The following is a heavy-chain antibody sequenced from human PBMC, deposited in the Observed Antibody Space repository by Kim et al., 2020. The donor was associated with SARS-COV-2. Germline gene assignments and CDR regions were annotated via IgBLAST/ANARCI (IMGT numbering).Heavy chain of an antibody. D-gene: IGHD6-13*01. CDR3: ARGGSSWYPFDY. Sequence: NYSPPLKSRVPISVDTSKTQFSLKLSSVTAADTAVYYCARGGSSWYPFDYWGQGTLVTVSS. J-gene: IGHJ4*02. V-gene: IGHV4-59*09.